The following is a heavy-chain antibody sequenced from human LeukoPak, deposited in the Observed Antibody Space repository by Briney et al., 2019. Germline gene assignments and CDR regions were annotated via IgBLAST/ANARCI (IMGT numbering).Heavy chain of an antibody. CDR1: GFTFDDHG. CDR3: ARSPSGLVGATTDY. V-gene: IGHV3-20*04. CDR2: LHWNGVGT. D-gene: IGHD1-26*01. Sequence: GGSLRLSCAASGFTFDDHGMSWVRQAPGKGLEWASGLHWNGVGTRYADSVKGRFTISRDNAKTSLYLQMNSLRAEDTAFYYCARSPSGLVGATTDYWGQGTLVTVSS. J-gene: IGHJ4*02.